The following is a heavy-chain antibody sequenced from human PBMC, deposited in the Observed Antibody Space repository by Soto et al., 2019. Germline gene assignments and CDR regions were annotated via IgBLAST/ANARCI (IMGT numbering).Heavy chain of an antibody. D-gene: IGHD3-9*01. V-gene: IGHV3-33*01. CDR1: GFTFSSYG. CDR2: IWYDGSNK. CDR3: ARDQLRYFDWLQRPPHYGMDV. J-gene: IGHJ6*02. Sequence: QVQLVESGGGVVQPGRSLRLSCAASGFTFSSYGMHWVREAPGKGLEWVAVIWYDGSNKYYADSVKGRFTISRDNSKNTLYLQMNSLRAEDTAVYYCARDQLRYFDWLQRPPHYGMDVWGQGTTVTVSS.